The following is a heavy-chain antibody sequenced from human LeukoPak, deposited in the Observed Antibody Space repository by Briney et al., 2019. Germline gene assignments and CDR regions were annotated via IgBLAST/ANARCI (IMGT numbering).Heavy chain of an antibody. Sequence: GGSLRLSCAASGFTFSSYSMNWVRQAPGKGLEWEAVISYDGSNKYYADSVKGRFTISRDNSKNTLYLQMNSLRAEDTAVYYCASVDFDYWGQGTLVTVSS. J-gene: IGHJ4*02. V-gene: IGHV3-30*03. CDR3: ASVDFDY. D-gene: IGHD2-21*01. CDR2: ISYDGSNK. CDR1: GFTFSSYS.